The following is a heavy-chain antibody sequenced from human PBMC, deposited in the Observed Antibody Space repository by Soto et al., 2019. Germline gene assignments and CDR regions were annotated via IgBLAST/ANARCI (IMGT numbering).Heavy chain of an antibody. Sequence: SETLSLTCAVSSGSISSSNWWSWVRQPPGKGLEWIGEIYHSGSTNYNPSLKSRVTISVDKSKNQFSLKLSSVTAADTAVYYCARLGSLRQWRGGYYFDYWGQGTLVTVSS. CDR3: ARLGSLRQWRGGYYFDY. J-gene: IGHJ4*02. CDR1: SGSISSSNW. V-gene: IGHV4-4*02. D-gene: IGHD6-19*01. CDR2: IYHSGST.